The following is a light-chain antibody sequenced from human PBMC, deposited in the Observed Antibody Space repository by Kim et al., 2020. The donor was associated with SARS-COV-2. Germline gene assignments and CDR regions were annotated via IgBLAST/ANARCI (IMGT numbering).Light chain of an antibody. CDR1: SSNIGARYN. Sequence: QPVLTQPPSVSGAPGQRVTISCTGSSSNIGARYNVHWYQQLPGTAPKLLMYDNNKRPSGVPDRFSGSKSDTSASLAIDGLQAEDEAYYYCQSYDYMLSGSRVFGGGTKVTVL. J-gene: IGLJ3*02. CDR3: QSYDYMLSGSRV. V-gene: IGLV1-40*01. CDR2: DNN.